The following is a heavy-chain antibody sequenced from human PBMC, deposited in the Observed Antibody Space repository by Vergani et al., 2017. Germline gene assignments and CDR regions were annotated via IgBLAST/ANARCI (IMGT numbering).Heavy chain of an antibody. V-gene: IGHV1-46*03. CDR1: GYTFSNYY. Sequence: QVQVVQSGAEVKKSGASVKVSCKTSGYTFSNYYMHWVRQDPGQGLEWMGIINPSGGHTNYAQKFQGRVTMTRDTSASTVYMELSSLRSEDTAIYYCARGDYGILTCYRYWVQGTLVTVSA. CDR3: ARGDYGILTCYRY. D-gene: IGHD3-9*01. J-gene: IGHJ4*02. CDR2: INPSGGHT.